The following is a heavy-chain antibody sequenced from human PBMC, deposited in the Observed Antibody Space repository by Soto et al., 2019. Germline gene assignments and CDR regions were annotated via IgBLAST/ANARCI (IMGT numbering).Heavy chain of an antibody. D-gene: IGHD6-19*01. CDR1: GFTFSSYW. CDR2: IKQDGSEK. V-gene: IGHV3-7*05. J-gene: IGHJ4*02. Sequence: LRLSCAASGFTFSSYWMSWVRQAPGKGLEWVANIKQDGSEKYYVDSVKGRFTISRDNAKNSLYLQMNSLRAEDTAVYYCARDKDSSGWPFDYWGQGTLVTVSS. CDR3: ARDKDSSGWPFDY.